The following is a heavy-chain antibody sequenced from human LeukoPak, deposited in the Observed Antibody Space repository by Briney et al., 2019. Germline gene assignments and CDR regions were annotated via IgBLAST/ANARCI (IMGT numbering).Heavy chain of an antibody. CDR1: GGTFSSYA. V-gene: IGHV1-69*06. D-gene: IGHD3-9*01. CDR2: IIPIFGTA. CDR3: ARAPPSYDILTGYPPGDY. Sequence: ASVKVSCKASGGTFSSYAISWVRQAPGQGLEWMGGIIPIFGTANYAQKFQGRVTITADKSTSTAYMELGSLRSEDTAVYYCARAPPSYDILTGYPPGDYWGQGTLVTVSS. J-gene: IGHJ4*02.